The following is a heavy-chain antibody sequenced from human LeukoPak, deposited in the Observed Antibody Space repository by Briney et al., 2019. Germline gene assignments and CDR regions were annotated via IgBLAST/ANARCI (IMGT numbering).Heavy chain of an antibody. CDR2: ISSSSSYI. Sequence: GGSLRLSCAASGFTFSSYSMNWVRQAPGKGLEWVSSISSSSSYIYYADSVKGRFTISRDNAKNSLYLQMNSLRAEDTAVHYCARALKPPYCSGGSCYDYWGQGTLVTASS. J-gene: IGHJ4*02. CDR1: GFTFSSYS. V-gene: IGHV3-21*01. CDR3: ARALKPPYCSGGSCYDY. D-gene: IGHD2-15*01.